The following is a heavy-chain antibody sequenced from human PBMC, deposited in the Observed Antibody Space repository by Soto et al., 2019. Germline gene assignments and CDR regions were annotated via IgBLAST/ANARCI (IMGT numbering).Heavy chain of an antibody. V-gene: IGHV3-48*02. Sequence: PGGSLRLSCAASGFTFSSYSMNWVRQAPGKGLEWVSYISSSSSTIYYADSVKGRFTISRDNAKNSLYLQMNSLRDEDTAVYYCAREWITMIEQGGPLDYWGQGTLVTVSS. CDR2: ISSSSSTI. CDR3: AREWITMIEQGGPLDY. CDR1: GFTFSSYS. J-gene: IGHJ4*02. D-gene: IGHD3-22*01.